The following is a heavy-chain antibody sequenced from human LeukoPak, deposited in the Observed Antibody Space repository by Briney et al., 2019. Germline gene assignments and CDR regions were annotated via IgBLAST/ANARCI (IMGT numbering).Heavy chain of an antibody. CDR1: GYTLTELS. V-gene: IGHV1-24*01. CDR3: VTLARFYCSSTSCYLFDY. Sequence: ASVKVSCKVSGYTLTELSMHWVRQAPGKGLEWMGGFDPEDGETIYAQKFQGRVTMTEDTSTDTAYMELSSLRSEDTAVYYRVTLARFYCSSTSCYLFDYWGQGTLVTVSS. J-gene: IGHJ4*02. CDR2: FDPEDGET. D-gene: IGHD2-2*01.